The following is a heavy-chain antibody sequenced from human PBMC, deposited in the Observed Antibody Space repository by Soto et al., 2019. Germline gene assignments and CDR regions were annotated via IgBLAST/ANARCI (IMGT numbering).Heavy chain of an antibody. CDR2: IYSGGST. V-gene: IGHV3-66*01. CDR1: GFTVSSNY. CDR3: ARDGFYDSSGYWYNFDY. D-gene: IGHD3-22*01. Sequence: EVQLVESGGGLVQPGGSLRLSCAASGFTVSSNYMSWVRQAPGKGLEWVSVIYSGGSTYYADSVKGRFSISRDNSKNTMYLQMNRVTAEDTAVYYCARDGFYDSSGYWYNFDYWGQGTLVTVSS. J-gene: IGHJ4*02.